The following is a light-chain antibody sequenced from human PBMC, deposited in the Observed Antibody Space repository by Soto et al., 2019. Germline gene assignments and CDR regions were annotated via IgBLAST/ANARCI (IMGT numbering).Light chain of an antibody. CDR1: QSISNW. CDR2: HAS. CDR3: QQYNRYSPRT. V-gene: IGKV1-5*01. J-gene: IGKJ1*01. Sequence: IPMTQSPSTLPASVGASVTITCRASQSISNWLAWYHKKPGTAPKVLIYHASNLQSGVPSRFSGSGSGTEFTLTISSLQPDDFANYYCQQYNRYSPRTFGQGTKVDIK.